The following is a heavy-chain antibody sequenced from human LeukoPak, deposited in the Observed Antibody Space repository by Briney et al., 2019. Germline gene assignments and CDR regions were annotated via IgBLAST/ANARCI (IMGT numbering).Heavy chain of an antibody. CDR1: GFAFRSDW. CDR2: IKEDGSET. J-gene: IGHJ4*02. CDR3: AKNSGWLQLGD. D-gene: IGHD5-24*01. V-gene: IGHV3-7*01. Sequence: GGSLRLSYAASGFAFRSDWMVWVRQAPGKGLEWVATIKEDGSETDYLDSLRGRFTISIDTARNSLYLQVNSLRDDDTAVYYCAKNSGWLQLGDWGQGTLVTVSS.